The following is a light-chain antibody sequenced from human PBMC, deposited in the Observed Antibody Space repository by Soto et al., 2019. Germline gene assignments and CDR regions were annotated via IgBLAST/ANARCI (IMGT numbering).Light chain of an antibody. CDR3: AAWDDSLNAVV. J-gene: IGLJ2*01. CDR2: GNS. V-gene: IGLV1-44*01. CDR1: SSNIGTYS. Sequence: QSVLTQPPSASGTPGQRVTISCSGSSSNIGTYSVYWYQQLPGTAPKLLIYGNSQRPSGVPDRFSASKSGTSASLAISGLQSEDEADYYCAAWDDSLNAVVFGGGTKLTVL.